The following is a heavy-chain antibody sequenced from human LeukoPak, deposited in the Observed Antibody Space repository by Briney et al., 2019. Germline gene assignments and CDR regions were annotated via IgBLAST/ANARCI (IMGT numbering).Heavy chain of an antibody. CDR2: IWYDGSNQ. D-gene: IGHD2-15*01. V-gene: IGHV3-33*01. Sequence: GGSLRLSCAASGFTFSTYGMHWVRQAPGKGLEWVAVIWYDGSNQYYSDSVKGRFTISRDNSKNTLYLQMNSLRAEDTAVYYYARDSLGYCSGGSCYPLYYFDYWGQGTLVTVSS. CDR1: GFTFSTYG. J-gene: IGHJ4*02. CDR3: ARDSLGYCSGGSCYPLYYFDY.